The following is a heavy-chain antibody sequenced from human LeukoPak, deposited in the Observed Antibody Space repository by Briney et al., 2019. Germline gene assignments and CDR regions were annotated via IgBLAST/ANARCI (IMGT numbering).Heavy chain of an antibody. CDR2: IYYSGST. D-gene: IGHD5-18*01. Sequence: SETLSLTCTVSGGSISSYYWSWIRQPPGKGLEWIGYIYYSGSTNYNPSFKSRVTISVDTSKNQFSLKLSSVTAANTAVYYCARGRTAMVFDYWGQGTLVTVSS. J-gene: IGHJ4*02. CDR3: ARGRTAMVFDY. V-gene: IGHV4-59*01. CDR1: GGSISSYY.